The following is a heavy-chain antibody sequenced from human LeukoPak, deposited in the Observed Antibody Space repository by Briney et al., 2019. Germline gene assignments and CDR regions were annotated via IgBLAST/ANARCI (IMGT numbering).Heavy chain of an antibody. CDR2: ISGSGGST. CDR1: GFTLSSYW. Sequence: GGSLRLSCAASGFTLSSYWMHWVRQAPGKGLEWVSAISGSGGSTYYADSVKGRFTISRDNSKNTLYLQMNSLRAEDTAVYYCAKVIVGATYYFDYWGQGTLVTVSS. CDR3: AKVIVGATYYFDY. J-gene: IGHJ4*02. D-gene: IGHD1-26*01. V-gene: IGHV3-23*01.